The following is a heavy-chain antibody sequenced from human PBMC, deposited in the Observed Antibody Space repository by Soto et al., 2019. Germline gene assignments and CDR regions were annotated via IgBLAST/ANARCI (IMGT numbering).Heavy chain of an antibody. CDR3: AREGRLLWFGDYYYYGMDV. CDR1: GGSISSYY. V-gene: IGHV4-59*01. CDR2: IYYSGST. Sequence: SETLSLTCTVSGGSISSYYLSWIRQPPGKGLEWIGYIYYSGSTNYNPSLKSRVTISVDTSKNQFSLKLSSVTAADTAVYYCAREGRLLWFGDYYYYGMDVWGQGTTVTVSS. D-gene: IGHD3-10*01. J-gene: IGHJ6*02.